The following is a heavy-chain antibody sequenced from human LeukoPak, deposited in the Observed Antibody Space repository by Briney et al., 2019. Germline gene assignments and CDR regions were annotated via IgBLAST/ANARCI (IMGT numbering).Heavy chain of an antibody. CDR2: INISGDTT. Sequence: PGGSLRLSCAASGFTFSTYAMSWVRQAPGKGLEWVSAINISGDTTYYADAVKGRFTISRDNSKNTVYLQMNSLRAEDTAVYYCANEIRPNDYWGQGTLVTVSS. V-gene: IGHV3-23*01. CDR3: ANEIRPNDY. J-gene: IGHJ4*02. CDR1: GFTFSTYA. D-gene: IGHD4-17*01.